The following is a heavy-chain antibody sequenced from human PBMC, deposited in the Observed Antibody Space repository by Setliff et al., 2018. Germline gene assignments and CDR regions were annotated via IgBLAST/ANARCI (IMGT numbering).Heavy chain of an antibody. CDR1: GGSLSSSIW. D-gene: IGHD2-21*01. CDR3: ARVPLMIAIRHAFDI. V-gene: IGHV4-4*02. CDR2: LYHTGST. Sequence: TLSLTCAVSGGSLSSSIWWSWVRRAPGKGLEWIGELYHTGSTNYNPSLKSRVNISVDKSKNQFSLRLSSVTAADTAVYYCARVPLMIAIRHAFDIWGQGTMVTVS. J-gene: IGHJ3*02.